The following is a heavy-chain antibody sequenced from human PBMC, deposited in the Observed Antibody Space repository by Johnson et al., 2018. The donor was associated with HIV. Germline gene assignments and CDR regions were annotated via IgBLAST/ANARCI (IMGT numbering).Heavy chain of an antibody. Sequence: QVQLVESGGGVVQPGRSLRLSCAASGFTFSSYGMHWVRQAPGKGLEWVAVIWYYGSNKYYADSVKGRFTISRDNSKNTLYLQMNSLRAEDTAVYYCAKGYYYESSGSGAFDIWGQGTMVTVSS. CDR3: AKGYYYESSGSGAFDI. J-gene: IGHJ3*02. CDR2: IWYYGSNK. CDR1: GFTFSSYG. V-gene: IGHV3-33*06. D-gene: IGHD3-22*01.